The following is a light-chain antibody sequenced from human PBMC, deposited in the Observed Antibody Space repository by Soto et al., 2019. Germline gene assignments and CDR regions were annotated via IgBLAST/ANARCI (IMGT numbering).Light chain of an antibody. Sequence: EIVLTQSPGTLSLSPGERATLSCRASQSISSSYLAWYQQKPGQAPRLLIYAASSRATGIPDRFSGSGSGTDFPFTISRLEPEDFEVYYCQQYGSSSYTFGQWTQLEIK. CDR3: QQYGSSSYT. V-gene: IGKV3-20*01. CDR1: QSISSSY. CDR2: AAS. J-gene: IGKJ2*01.